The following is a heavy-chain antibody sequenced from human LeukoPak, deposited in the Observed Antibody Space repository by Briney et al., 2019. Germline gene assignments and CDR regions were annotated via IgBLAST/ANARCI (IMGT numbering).Heavy chain of an antibody. CDR2: ISSSSTYI. Sequence: GGSLRLSCAASGFTFSTYSMNWVRQAPGKGLEWVSSISSSSTYIYYADSVKGRFTISRDNAKNPLYLQMNSLRAEDTAVYYCAGANGDYVPFDYWGQGTLVTVSS. V-gene: IGHV3-21*01. J-gene: IGHJ4*02. CDR3: AGANGDYVPFDY. CDR1: GFTFSTYS. D-gene: IGHD4-17*01.